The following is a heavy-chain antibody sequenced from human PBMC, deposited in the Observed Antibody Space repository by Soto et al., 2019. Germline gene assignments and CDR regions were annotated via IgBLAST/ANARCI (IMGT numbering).Heavy chain of an antibody. J-gene: IGHJ3*02. CDR3: AKDLALVVVTATAFDI. CDR2: ISYDGSNK. Sequence: QVQLVESGGGVVQPGRSLRLSCPASGFTFSTYGMHWVRQAPGKGLEWVAVISYDGSNKYYADSVKGRFTISRDNSKNTLNLQMNSLRAEDTAVYYCAKDLALVVVTATAFDIWGQGTMVTVSS. CDR1: GFTFSTYG. D-gene: IGHD2-15*01. V-gene: IGHV3-30*18.